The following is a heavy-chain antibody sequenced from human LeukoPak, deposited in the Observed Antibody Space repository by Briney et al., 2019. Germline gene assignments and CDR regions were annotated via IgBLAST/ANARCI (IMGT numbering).Heavy chain of an antibody. J-gene: IGHJ3*02. CDR2: IYPGDSDT. CDR3: ARLPEDSRPSDDAFDI. Sequence: GESLKISCKGSGYSFTSYWIGWVRQMPGEGLEWMGIIYPGDSDTRYSPSFQGQVTISADKSISTAYLQWSSLKASDTAMYYCARLPEDSRPSDDAFDIWGQGTMVTVSS. V-gene: IGHV5-51*01. CDR1: GYSFTSYW. D-gene: IGHD3-22*01.